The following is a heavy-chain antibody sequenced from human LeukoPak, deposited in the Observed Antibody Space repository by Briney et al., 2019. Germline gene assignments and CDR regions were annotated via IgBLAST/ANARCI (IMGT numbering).Heavy chain of an antibody. V-gene: IGHV1-46*01. Sequence: ASVKVSCKASGYTFTTYYMHWVRQAPGQGLEWMGIINPSGGSTTYAQKFQGRVTMTRDTSTSTAYMELRSLRSDDTAVYYCARDLRYSGSYSAPGYFDYWGQGTLVTVSS. J-gene: IGHJ4*02. CDR1: GYTFTTYY. CDR3: ARDLRYSGSYSAPGYFDY. D-gene: IGHD1-26*01. CDR2: INPSGGST.